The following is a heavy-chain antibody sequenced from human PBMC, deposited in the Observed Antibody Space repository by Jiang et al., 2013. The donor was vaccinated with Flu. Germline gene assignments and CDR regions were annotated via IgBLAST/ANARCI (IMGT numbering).Heavy chain of an antibody. CDR3: TTDYPSPHISPDGDWFDP. D-gene: IGHD4-17*01. J-gene: IGHJ5*02. CDR1: GVTFSHAW. CDR2: IRSNRDGGAA. V-gene: IGHV3-15*07. Sequence: VQLLESGGGPVKPGGSPRLSCAAPGVTFSHAWMNWVRQAPGEGLEWVGRIRSNRDGGAADYAAPVKGRFTISRDDSKDTLYLQMDSLRTEDTAVYYCTTDYPSPHISPDGDWFDPWGQGTLVTVSS.